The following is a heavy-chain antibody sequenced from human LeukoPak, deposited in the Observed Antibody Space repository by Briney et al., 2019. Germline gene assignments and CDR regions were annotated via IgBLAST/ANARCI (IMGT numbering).Heavy chain of an antibody. D-gene: IGHD2/OR15-2a*01. J-gene: IGHJ6*02. V-gene: IGHV3-66*01. Sequence: GGSLRLSCAASGFTVSSDFMAWVRQSPGTGLDWVSAVYAGGSTHYADSVKGRFTISRDSSKNTLDLQMNNLRVEDTAVYYCARGNIVYYYGMDVWGQGTTVTVSS. CDR2: VYAGGST. CDR3: ARGNIVYYYGMDV. CDR1: GFTVSSDF.